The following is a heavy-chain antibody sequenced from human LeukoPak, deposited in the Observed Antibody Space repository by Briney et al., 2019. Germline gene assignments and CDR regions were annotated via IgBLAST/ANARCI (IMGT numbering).Heavy chain of an antibody. J-gene: IGHJ4*02. CDR3: AREPPPPMTTVTPSSGY. CDR2: INPNSGGT. Sequence: GASVKVSCKASGYTFTGYYMHWVRQAPGQGLEWMGWINPNSGGTNYAQKFQGRVTMTRDTSISTAYMELSRLRSDDTAVYYCAREPPPPMTTVTPSSGYWGQGTLVTVSS. D-gene: IGHD4-17*01. CDR1: GYTFTGYY. V-gene: IGHV1-2*02.